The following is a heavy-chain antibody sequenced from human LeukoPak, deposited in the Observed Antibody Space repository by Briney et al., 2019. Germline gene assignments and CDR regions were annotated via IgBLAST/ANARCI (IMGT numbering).Heavy chain of an antibody. CDR2: ISGSGGST. D-gene: IGHD1-7*01. Sequence: GGSLRLSCAASGFTFSSYAMSWVRQAPGKGLEWVSAISGSGGSTYYADSVKGRFTISRDNSKNPLYLQMNSLRAEDTAVYYCAKVTGTTSRRAPFDYWGQGTLVTVSS. J-gene: IGHJ4*02. CDR3: AKVTGTTSRRAPFDY. CDR1: GFTFSSYA. V-gene: IGHV3-23*01.